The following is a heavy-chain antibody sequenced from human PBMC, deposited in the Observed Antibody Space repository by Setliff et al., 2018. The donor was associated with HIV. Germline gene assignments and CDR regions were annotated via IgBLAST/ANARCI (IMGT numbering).Heavy chain of an antibody. V-gene: IGHV4-39*01. CDR2: IYCSGST. D-gene: IGHD5-18*01. J-gene: IGHJ6*03. Sequence: KPSETLSLTCTVSGGSISSSSYYWGWIRQPPGKGLEWIGSIYCSGSTYYNPSLKSRVTISVDTSKNQFSLKLSSVTAADTAVYYCARHNTGYSYGYDYYYYYMDVWGKGTTVTVSS. CDR3: ARHNTGYSYGYDYYYYYMDV. CDR1: GGSISSSSYY.